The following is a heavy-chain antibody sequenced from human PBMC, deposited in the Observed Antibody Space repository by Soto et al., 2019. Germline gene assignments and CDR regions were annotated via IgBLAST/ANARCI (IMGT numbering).Heavy chain of an antibody. Sequence: QVQLVQSGAEVKKPGSSVRVSCKASGDTSDSFSISWVRQAPGQGLEWMGGIITMFGTGNYAQKFQGRLTITADESTGTSYMDLKSLRSEDTAVYFCARENRDDNSGWYSSSDWFDPWGQGTLVTVCS. CDR1: GDTSDSFS. D-gene: IGHD6-19*01. V-gene: IGHV1-69*01. J-gene: IGHJ5*02. CDR3: ARENRDDNSGWYSSSDWFDP. CDR2: IITMFGTG.